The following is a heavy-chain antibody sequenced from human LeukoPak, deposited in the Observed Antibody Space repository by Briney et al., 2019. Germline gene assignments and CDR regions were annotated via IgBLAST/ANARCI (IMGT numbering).Heavy chain of an antibody. V-gene: IGHV3-33*01. D-gene: IGHD3-10*01. Sequence: GRSRRLSCAASGLPFSTSGMHWVRQAPGKGLEWVADIWYDGSYKYYADSVQGRFTISRDNAKNSLYLQMNSLRAEDTAVYYCARDRVQYYYGSGSSYYFDYWGQGTLVTVSS. CDR3: ARDRVQYYYGSGSSYYFDY. CDR1: GLPFSTSG. CDR2: IWYDGSYK. J-gene: IGHJ4*02.